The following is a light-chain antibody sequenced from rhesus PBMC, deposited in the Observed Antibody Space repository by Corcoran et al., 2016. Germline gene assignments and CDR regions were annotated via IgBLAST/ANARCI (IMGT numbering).Light chain of an antibody. V-gene: IGKV1-33*02. CDR2: AAS. CDR1: QGISSW. J-gene: IGKJ4*01. Sequence: DIQMTQSPASVSASVGDRVTITCQASQGISSWLAWYQQQPGKAPKIRIYAASSLQSGVPSRFSGSGSVTDFTPTISSLQPEEFATYYCQQHKSYPLTFGGGTKVEI. CDR3: QQHKSYPLT.